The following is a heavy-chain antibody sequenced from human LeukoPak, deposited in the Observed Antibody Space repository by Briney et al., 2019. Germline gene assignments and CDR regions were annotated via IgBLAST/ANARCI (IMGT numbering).Heavy chain of an antibody. J-gene: IGHJ4*02. CDR2: ISWNSGSI. V-gene: IGHV3-9*01. D-gene: IGHD1-7*01. CDR3: AKDMAGTFDY. CDR1: GFTFDDYA. Sequence: GRSLRLSCAASGFTFDDYAMHWVRQAPGKGLEWVSGISWNSGSIGYADSVKGRFTISRDNAKNSLYLQMNSLRAEDTALYYCAKDMAGTFDYWAREPWSPSPQ.